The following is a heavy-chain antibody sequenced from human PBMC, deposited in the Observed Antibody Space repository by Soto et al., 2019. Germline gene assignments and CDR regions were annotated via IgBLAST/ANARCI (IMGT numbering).Heavy chain of an antibody. CDR3: ARDPRGYYDSSSHYRPYYFDF. CDR1: GFTFDDYG. CDR2: INWNGGGT. D-gene: IGHD3-22*01. J-gene: IGHJ4*02. V-gene: IGHV3-20*04. Sequence: GGSLRLSCAASGFTFDDYGMSWVRQAPGKGLEWVSGINWNGGGTGYADSVKGRFTISRDNAKNSLYLQMNSLRDEDTALYCCARDPRGYYDSSSHYRPYYFDFWCQGTLLT.